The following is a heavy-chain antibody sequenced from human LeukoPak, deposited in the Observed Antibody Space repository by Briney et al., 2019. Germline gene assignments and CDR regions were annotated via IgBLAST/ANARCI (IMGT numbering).Heavy chain of an antibody. Sequence: PSETLSLTCTVSGGSISSYYWSWIRQPPGKGLEWIGYIYYMGTTNYNPSLESRVTISVDTSKNQFSLKLSSVTAADTAVYYCARGGYSSGWYGLYWGQGTLVTVSS. V-gene: IGHV4-59*12. D-gene: IGHD6-19*01. CDR2: IYYMGTT. CDR1: GGSISSYY. CDR3: ARGGYSSGWYGLY. J-gene: IGHJ4*02.